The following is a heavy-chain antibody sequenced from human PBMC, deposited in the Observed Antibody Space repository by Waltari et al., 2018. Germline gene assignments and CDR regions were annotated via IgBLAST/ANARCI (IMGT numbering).Heavy chain of an antibody. CDR1: GFTFSSYS. CDR3: ASMYSSSSDYFDY. V-gene: IGHV3-21*01. J-gene: IGHJ4*02. Sequence: EVQLVESGGGLVKPGGSLRLSCAASGFTFSSYSMNWVRQAPGKGWRGVSSISSSSSYINYADSVKGRFTISRDNAKNSLYLQMNSLRAEDTAVYYCASMYSSSSDYFDYWGQGTLVTVSS. CDR2: ISSSSSYI. D-gene: IGHD6-6*01.